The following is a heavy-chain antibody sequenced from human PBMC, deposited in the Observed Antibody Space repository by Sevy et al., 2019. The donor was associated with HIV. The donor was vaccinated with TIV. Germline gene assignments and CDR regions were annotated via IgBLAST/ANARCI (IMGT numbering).Heavy chain of an antibody. CDR3: ARDLPPSATTVAHFDY. Sequence: GGSLRLSYAASGFTFSSYEMTWVRQAPGKGLEWVSYISNSGTTRSYSDSVRGRFTISRDNAGNSLYLQMKSLRAEDTAVYYCARDLPPSATTVAHFDYWGQGTLVTVSS. CDR2: ISNSGTTR. V-gene: IGHV3-48*03. D-gene: IGHD4-17*01. J-gene: IGHJ4*02. CDR1: GFTFSSYE.